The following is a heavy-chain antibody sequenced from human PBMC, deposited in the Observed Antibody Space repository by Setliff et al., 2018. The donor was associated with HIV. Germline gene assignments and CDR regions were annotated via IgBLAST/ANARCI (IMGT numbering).Heavy chain of an antibody. CDR2: IYYSEST. V-gene: IGHV4-39*07. CDR1: GGSISNSSYY. Sequence: SETLSLTCTVSGGSISNSSYYWGWIRQPPGKGLEWIGSIYYSESTYYNPSLKSRVTISVDTSRNQFSLKLSSVTAADSAVYYCARIVATTTCYDYWGQGTLVTVSS. CDR3: ARIVATTTCYDY. J-gene: IGHJ4*02. D-gene: IGHD5-12*01.